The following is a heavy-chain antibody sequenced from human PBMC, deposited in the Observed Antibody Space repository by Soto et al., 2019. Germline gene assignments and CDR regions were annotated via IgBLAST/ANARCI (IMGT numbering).Heavy chain of an antibody. J-gene: IGHJ3*02. D-gene: IGHD2-15*01. CDR1: GGSISSYY. CDR3: ARAPVVAAFDI. Sequence: TSETLSLTCTVSGGSISSYYWSWIRQPPGKGLEWIGYIYYSGSTNYNPSLKSRVTISVDTSKNQFSLKLSSVTAADTAVYYCARAPVVAAFDIWGQGTMVTVSS. CDR2: IYYSGST. V-gene: IGHV4-59*01.